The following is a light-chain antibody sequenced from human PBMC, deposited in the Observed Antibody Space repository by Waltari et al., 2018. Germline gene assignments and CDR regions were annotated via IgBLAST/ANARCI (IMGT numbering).Light chain of an antibody. J-gene: IGLJ6*01. Sequence: QSVLTHPPSVSAAPGQTVTISCTGPFSTTCPGHATHWYQRLPGAAPKLLIHKNNNRPSGVPARFSGSRSGASASLIIAGLQSEDEADYYCQSYDNKLKVFGSGTKVNVL. CDR1: FSTTCPGHA. V-gene: IGLV1-40*03. CDR2: KNN. CDR3: QSYDNKLKV.